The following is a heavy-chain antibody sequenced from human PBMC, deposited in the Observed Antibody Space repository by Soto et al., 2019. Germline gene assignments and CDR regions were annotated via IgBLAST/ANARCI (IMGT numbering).Heavy chain of an antibody. CDR1: GFTFSSYS. V-gene: IGHV3-48*02. CDR2: ISSSSSTI. J-gene: IGHJ2*01. CDR3: ARGRSTVVTPNWYFDL. Sequence: GGSLRLSCAASGFTFSSYSMNWVRQAPGKGLEWVSYISSSSSTIYYADSVKGRFTISRDNAKNSLYLQMNSLRDEDTAVYYCARGRSTVVTPNWYFDLWGRGTLVTVSS. D-gene: IGHD2-15*01.